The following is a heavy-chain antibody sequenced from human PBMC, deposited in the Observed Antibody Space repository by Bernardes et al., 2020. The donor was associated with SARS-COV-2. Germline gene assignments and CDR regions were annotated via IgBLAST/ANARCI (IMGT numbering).Heavy chain of an antibody. D-gene: IGHD2-8*01. Sequence: GSLRLSCAASGFTVSSNYMSWVRPAPGKGLDWVSVIYPGVGTYYTDSVKGRFTISRDNSKNTLFLQMSSLRAEDTAVYYCARLLYGDYHDYWGQGTLVTVSS. CDR1: GFTVSSNY. J-gene: IGHJ4*02. CDR2: IYPGVGT. CDR3: ARLLYGDYHDY. V-gene: IGHV3-53*01.